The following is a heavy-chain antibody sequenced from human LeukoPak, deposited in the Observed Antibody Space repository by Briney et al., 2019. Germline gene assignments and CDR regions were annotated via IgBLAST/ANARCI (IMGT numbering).Heavy chain of an antibody. J-gene: IGHJ5*02. Sequence: GEPLKISCKGSGYSFTSYWIGWVRQMPGKGPEWMGIIYPGDSDTRYSPSFQGQVTISADKSISTAYLQWSSLKASDTAMYYCARYPGSGSYYTGGWFDPWGQGTLVTVSS. CDR3: ARYPGSGSYYTGGWFDP. CDR1: GYSFTSYW. CDR2: IYPGDSDT. V-gene: IGHV5-51*01. D-gene: IGHD1-26*01.